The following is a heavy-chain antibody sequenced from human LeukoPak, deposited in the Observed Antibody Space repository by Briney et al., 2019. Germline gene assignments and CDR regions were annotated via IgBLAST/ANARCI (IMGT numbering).Heavy chain of an antibody. V-gene: IGHV4-59*01. CDR1: GGSISSYY. CDR2: IYYSGYT. D-gene: IGHD1-26*01. CDR3: ARDGRFPPEVLPRYFDY. J-gene: IGHJ4*02. Sequence: SETLSLTCTVSGGSISSYYWSWIRQPPGKGLEWIGYIYYSGYTNYNPSRKSRVTISVDTSKNQSSLKLRSVTAADTAVYYCARDGRFPPEVLPRYFDYWGQGTLVTVSS.